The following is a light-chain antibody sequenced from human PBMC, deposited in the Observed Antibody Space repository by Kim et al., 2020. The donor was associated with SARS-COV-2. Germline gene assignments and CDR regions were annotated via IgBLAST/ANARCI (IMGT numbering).Light chain of an antibody. CDR1: QGISSH. J-gene: IGKJ4*01. CDR2: AAS. V-gene: IGKV1-9*01. Sequence: IQLTQSPSSLSASVGDRVTITCRASQGISSHLAWYQQKPGKAPNLLIYAASTLQGGVPSRFSGSGSRTDFTLTISSLQPEDFATYYCQQLNSYPLTFGGGTKVDIK. CDR3: QQLNSYPLT.